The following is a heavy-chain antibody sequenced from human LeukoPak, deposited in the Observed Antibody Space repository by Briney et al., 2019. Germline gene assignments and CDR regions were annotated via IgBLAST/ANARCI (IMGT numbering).Heavy chain of an antibody. D-gene: IGHD1-14*01. J-gene: IGHJ5*02. V-gene: IGHV4-39*07. Sequence: PSETLSLTCTVSGGSISSSSYYWGWIRQPPGKGLEWIGSIYYSGSTYYNPSLKSRVTISVDTSKNQFSLKLSSVTAADTAVYYCARDLGPGDSWGQGTLVTVSS. CDR3: ARDLGPGDS. CDR1: GGSISSSSYY. CDR2: IYYSGST.